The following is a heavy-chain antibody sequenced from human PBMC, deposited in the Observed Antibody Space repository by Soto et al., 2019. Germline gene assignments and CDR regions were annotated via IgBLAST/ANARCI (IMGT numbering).Heavy chain of an antibody. CDR3: ARSESYSSSWRTRPYYFDY. Sequence: GGSLRLSCAASGFTFSDYAMHWVRQAPGKGLEWVAVISYDGSNTDYADSVKARFTISRDNPKNTLDLQMNSLRAEDTAVYYCARSESYSSSWRTRPYYFDYWGQGTLVTVSS. J-gene: IGHJ4*02. V-gene: IGHV3-30-3*01. D-gene: IGHD6-13*01. CDR1: GFTFSDYA. CDR2: ISYDGSNT.